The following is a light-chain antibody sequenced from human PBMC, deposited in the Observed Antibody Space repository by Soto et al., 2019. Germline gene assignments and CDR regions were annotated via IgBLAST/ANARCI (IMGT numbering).Light chain of an antibody. Sequence: EIVMTLSPATLSVSPGERATLSCRASQSVSSNLAWYQQKPGQAPRLLIYGASSRATGIPDRFSGSGSGTDFTLTISRLEPEDFAVYYCQQYGSSPWTFGQGTKVDIK. CDR3: QQYGSSPWT. V-gene: IGKV3-20*01. CDR2: GAS. J-gene: IGKJ1*01. CDR1: QSVSSN.